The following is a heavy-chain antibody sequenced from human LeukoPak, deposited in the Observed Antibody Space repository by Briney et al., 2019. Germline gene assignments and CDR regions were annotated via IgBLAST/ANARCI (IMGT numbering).Heavy chain of an antibody. CDR1: AGSISSGGYD. Sequence: SETLSLTCAVSAGSISSGGYDWSSIRQHPGKGLEWIGYIYYSGSTYYNPSLKSRVTISVDTSKNQFSLKLSSVTAADTAVYYCARGQSPAIAAAVNPWFDPWGQGTLVTVSS. CDR3: ARGQSPAIAAAVNPWFDP. V-gene: IGHV4-31*11. D-gene: IGHD6-13*01. CDR2: IYYSGST. J-gene: IGHJ5*02.